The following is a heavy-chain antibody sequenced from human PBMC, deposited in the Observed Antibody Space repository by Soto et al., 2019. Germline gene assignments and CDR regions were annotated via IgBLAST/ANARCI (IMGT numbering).Heavy chain of an antibody. CDR2: IYYSGNT. V-gene: IGHV4-30-4*01. CDR3: ARELSGYSYGPGDMY. D-gene: IGHD5-18*01. CDR1: VGSISSGDYY. Sequence: SETLSLTCFVSVGSISSGDYYWTWIRQPPGKGLEWIGNIYYSGNTYYNPSLKSRVTISVDTSKSQFSLKVSSVTAADTALYFWARELSGYSYGPGDMYWGQGTLVTVSS. J-gene: IGHJ4*02.